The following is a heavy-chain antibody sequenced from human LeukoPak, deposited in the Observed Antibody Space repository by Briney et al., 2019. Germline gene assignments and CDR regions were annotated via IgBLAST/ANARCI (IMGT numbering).Heavy chain of an antibody. CDR1: GGSFSGYY. J-gene: IGHJ3*02. Sequence: SETLSLTCAVYGGSFSGYYWSWIRQPPGKGLEWIGYIYYSGSTNYNPSLKSRVTISVDTSKNQFSLKLSSVTAADTAVYYCAREWGGPTTHDAFDIWGQGTMVTVSS. CDR3: AREWGGPTTHDAFDI. V-gene: IGHV4-59*01. D-gene: IGHD3-16*01. CDR2: IYYSGST.